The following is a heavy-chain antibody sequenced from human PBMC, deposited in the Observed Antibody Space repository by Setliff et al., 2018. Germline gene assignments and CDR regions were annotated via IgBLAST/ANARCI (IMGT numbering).Heavy chain of an antibody. Sequence: PSETLSLTCSVSSSSITSAYSWAWIRQTPGKGLEWIGTLHPSEGPSHNPSLRSRVTLSQDTSYNQFSLNLNSVTAADAAVYYCATMMSTGVGGRGYLVNWGQGTLVTVSS. D-gene: IGHD2-15*01. J-gene: IGHJ4*02. CDR2: LHPSEGP. CDR3: ATMMSTGVGGRGYLVN. V-gene: IGHV4-38-2*02. CDR1: SSSITSAYS.